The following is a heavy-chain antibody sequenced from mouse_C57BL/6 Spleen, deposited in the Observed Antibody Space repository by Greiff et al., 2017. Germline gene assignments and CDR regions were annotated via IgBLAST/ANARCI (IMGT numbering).Heavy chain of an antibody. CDR2: IDPSDSYT. J-gene: IGHJ1*03. V-gene: IGHV1-69*01. CDR3: ARPYYGSSHPYFDV. D-gene: IGHD1-1*01. Sequence: VQLQQPGAELVMPGASVKLSCKASGYTFTSYWMHWVKQRPGQGLEWIGEIDPSDSYTNYNQKFKGKSTLTVDKSSSTAYMQLSSLTSEDSAVYYCARPYYGSSHPYFDVWGTGTTVTVSS. CDR1: GYTFTSYW.